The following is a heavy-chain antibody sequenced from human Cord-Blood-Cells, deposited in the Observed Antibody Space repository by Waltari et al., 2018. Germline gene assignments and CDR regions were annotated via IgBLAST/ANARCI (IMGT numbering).Heavy chain of an antibody. CDR3: TTELGSDAFDI. Sequence: EVQLVESGGGLVKPGGSLRLSCEASGFTFSNAWMSWGGQAPGKGLEWVGRIKSKTDGGTTDYAAPVKGRFTISRDDSKNTLYLQMNSLKTEDTAVYYCTTELGSDAFDIWGQGTMVTVSS. V-gene: IGHV3-15*01. CDR2: IKSKTDGGTT. J-gene: IGHJ3*02. CDR1: GFTFSNAW. D-gene: IGHD2-15*01.